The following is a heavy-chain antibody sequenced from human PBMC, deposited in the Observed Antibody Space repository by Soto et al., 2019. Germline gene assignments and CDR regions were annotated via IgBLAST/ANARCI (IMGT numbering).Heavy chain of an antibody. CDR2: TKKDGSEK. CDR3: AREKRANGYFDY. V-gene: IGHV3-7*01. J-gene: IGHJ4*02. D-gene: IGHD6-25*01. Sequence: EVQLVESGGGVVQPGGSLRLSCAASGFAFSAYYMTWVRQAPGKGLEWVANTKKDGSEKYYAGSVNGRFIISRDDAKNLLFLQMNSLRVEDTAVYYCAREKRANGYFDYWGQGTPVTVSA. CDR1: GFAFSAYY.